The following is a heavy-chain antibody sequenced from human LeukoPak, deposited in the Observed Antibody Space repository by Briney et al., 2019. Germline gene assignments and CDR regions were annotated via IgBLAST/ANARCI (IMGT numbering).Heavy chain of an antibody. D-gene: IGHD3-3*01. CDR3: ARRITIFGDGNWFDF. J-gene: IGHJ5*01. CDR2: IYPGDSDT. Sequence: RGESLQISCKASGYSFTHYWIGWVRQLPGKGLEWMGIIYPGDSDTKYSPSFQGQVTISADKSISTAYLQWSSLKASDTAMYYCARRITIFGDGNWFDFWGQGTLVTVSS. CDR1: GYSFTHYW. V-gene: IGHV5-51*01.